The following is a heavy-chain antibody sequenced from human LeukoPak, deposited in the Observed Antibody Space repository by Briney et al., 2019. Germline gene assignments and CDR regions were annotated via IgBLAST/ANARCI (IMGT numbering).Heavy chain of an antibody. D-gene: IGHD3-22*01. V-gene: IGHV3-48*03. CDR2: ISSSGSTI. CDR1: GFTFSSYE. J-gene: IGHJ4*02. CDR3: ARDIYYYDSSGYYFPGGSDY. Sequence: GGSLRPSCAASGFTFSSYEMNWVRQAPGKGLEWVSYISSSGSTIYYADSVKGRFTISRDNAKNSLYLQMNSLRAEDTAVYYCARDIYYYDSSGYYFPGGSDYWGQGTLVTVSS.